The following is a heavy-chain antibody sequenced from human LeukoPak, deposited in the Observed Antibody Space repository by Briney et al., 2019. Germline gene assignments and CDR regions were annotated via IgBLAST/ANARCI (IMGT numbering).Heavy chain of an antibody. J-gene: IGHJ5*02. Sequence: GGSQTLFCAASGFTFSTRWMNWVRQAPGKGLEWVANIKKDGSEKYYVDSVKGRFTISIDNAKNSLYLQMNSLRDEDTAVYYCASLLWFGEKDEENWFDPWGPGNLGSVSS. CDR1: GFTFSTRW. CDR2: IKKDGSEK. D-gene: IGHD3-10*01. CDR3: ASLLWFGEKDEENWFDP. V-gene: IGHV3-7*02.